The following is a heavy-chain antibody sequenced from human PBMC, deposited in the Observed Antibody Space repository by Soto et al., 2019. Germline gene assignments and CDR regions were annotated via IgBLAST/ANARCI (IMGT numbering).Heavy chain of an antibody. CDR3: ARAPKVSGSSQTRPDF. D-gene: IGHD6-6*01. J-gene: IGHJ4*02. Sequence: SETLSLTCSIYSGSFSGYYWSWIRQPPGKGLEWIGEISQSGNTNYSPSLKSRVSISIDTSKKQFSLNLASVSAADTAVYYCARAPKVSGSSQTRPDFWGQGALVTVSS. CDR2: ISQSGNT. V-gene: IGHV4-34*01. CDR1: SGSFSGYY.